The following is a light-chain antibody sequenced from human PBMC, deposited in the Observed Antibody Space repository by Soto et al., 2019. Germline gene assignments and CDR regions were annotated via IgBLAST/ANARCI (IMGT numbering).Light chain of an antibody. V-gene: IGKV3-15*01. CDR3: QPYNKWTHT. CDR2: DTS. J-gene: IGKJ4*01. CDR1: QGIGDT. Sequence: EVVMTQSRASLSGSQRECASLSCRSSQGIGDTLAWYQHKPGQTPRLLIYDTSTRATGVPTRCSGSRSGAEFTLTINSLQSEEFAVYYCQPYNKWTHTFGGGTKVDIK.